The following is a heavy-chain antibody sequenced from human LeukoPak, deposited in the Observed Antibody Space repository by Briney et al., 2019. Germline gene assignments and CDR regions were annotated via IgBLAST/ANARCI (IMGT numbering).Heavy chain of an antibody. CDR1: GFTFSSYS. Sequence: PGRSLRLSCAASGFTFSSYSMNWVRQAPGQGLEWVSSISSSSSYIYYADSVKGRFTISRDNAKNSLYLQMNSLKAEDTAVYYCATEADTAMLDYWGQGTLVTVSS. D-gene: IGHD5-18*01. J-gene: IGHJ4*02. V-gene: IGHV3-21*01. CDR2: ISSSSSYI. CDR3: ATEADTAMLDY.